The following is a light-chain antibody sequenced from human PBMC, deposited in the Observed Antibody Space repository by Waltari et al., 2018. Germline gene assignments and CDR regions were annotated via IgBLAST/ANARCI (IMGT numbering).Light chain of an antibody. CDR1: SSDVGGYNY. J-gene: IGLJ2*01. CDR3: SSYTSSSTLEGV. V-gene: IGLV2-14*03. CDR2: DVS. Sequence: QSALTQPASVSGSPGQSITISCTGTSSDVGGYNYVSWYQQHPGKAPKLMIYDVSNRPSGVSNRFSGSKSVNTASLTISGLQAEDEADYYCSSYTSSSTLEGVFGGGTKLTVL.